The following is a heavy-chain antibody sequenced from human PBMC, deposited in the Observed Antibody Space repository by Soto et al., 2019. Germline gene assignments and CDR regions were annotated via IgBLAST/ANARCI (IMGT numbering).Heavy chain of an antibody. CDR2: IIPILGIA. V-gene: IGHV1-69*02. CDR1: GGTFSSYT. D-gene: IGHD3-22*01. J-gene: IGHJ4*02. Sequence: GASVKVSCKASGGTFSSYTISWVRQAPGQGLEWMGRIIPILGIANYAQKFQGRVTITADKSTSTAYMELSSLRSEDTAVYYCARTPYYYDSSGYYGFFDYWGQGTLVTVSS. CDR3: ARTPYYYDSSGYYGFFDY.